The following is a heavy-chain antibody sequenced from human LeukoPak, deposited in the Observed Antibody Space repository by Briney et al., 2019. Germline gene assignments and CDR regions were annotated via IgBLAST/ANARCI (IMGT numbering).Heavy chain of an antibody. CDR3: ARDPANWFDP. CDR2: IYYSGST. V-gene: IGHV4-59*01. CDR1: GGSISSYY. J-gene: IGHJ5*02. Sequence: SETLSLTCTVSGGSISSYYWSWIRQPPGKGLEWIGYIYYSGSTNYNPSLKSRVTISVDTSKNQFSLKLSSVTAADTAVYYCARDPANWFDPWGQGTLVTVSS.